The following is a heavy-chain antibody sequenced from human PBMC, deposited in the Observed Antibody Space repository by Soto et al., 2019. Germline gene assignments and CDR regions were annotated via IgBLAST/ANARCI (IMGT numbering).Heavy chain of an antibody. V-gene: IGHV1-18*01. Sequence: ASVKVSCKASGYTFTGYGISWVRQAPGQGLEWMGWISAYNGNTNYAQKLQGRVTMTTDTSTSTAYMELRSLRSDDTAVYYCARDLGGSYFNYFDYWGQGTLVTVSS. J-gene: IGHJ4*02. CDR3: ARDLGGSYFNYFDY. D-gene: IGHD1-26*01. CDR1: GYTFTGYG. CDR2: ISAYNGNT.